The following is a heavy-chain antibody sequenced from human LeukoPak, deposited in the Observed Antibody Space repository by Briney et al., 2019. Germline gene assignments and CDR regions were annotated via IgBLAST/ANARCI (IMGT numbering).Heavy chain of an antibody. CDR1: GFNFGTYW. Sequence: GGSLRLSCAASGFNFGTYWMSWVRQAPGEGLGWLATIRQDGSVKFYVDSVKGPFTISRDNAKSSLYLQMNSLRVEDTAVYYCASSHDSSGNDWGQGTMVTVSS. J-gene: IGHJ4*02. D-gene: IGHD3-22*01. CDR2: IRQDGSVK. CDR3: ASSHDSSGND. V-gene: IGHV3-7*01.